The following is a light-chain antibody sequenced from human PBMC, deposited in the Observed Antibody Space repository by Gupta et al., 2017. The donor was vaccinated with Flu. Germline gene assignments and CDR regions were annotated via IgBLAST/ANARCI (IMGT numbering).Light chain of an antibody. CDR3: QQYNAYPLT. V-gene: IGKV1-5*03. CDR1: QNINKW. J-gene: IGKJ4*01. CDR2: EAS. Sequence: DIKMTQSPSTLSAVVGDTVTITCRASQNINKWLAWYHQRPGKAPRLLIYEASTLESGVPSRFNGGGSGTEFTLTISGLQPHDVATFYCQQYNAYPLTFGGGTAVEIK.